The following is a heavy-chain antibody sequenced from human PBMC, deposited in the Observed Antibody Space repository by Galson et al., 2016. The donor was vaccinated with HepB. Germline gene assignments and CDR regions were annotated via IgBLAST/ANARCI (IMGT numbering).Heavy chain of an antibody. Sequence: PRLSCAASGFVFSNFGLSWVRQAPGKGLEWVASISTRRTTYYSDSVQGRSTISRDNSNNTLYLQMNGLRAEDTAVYYCAKERLVRRIFDHWGQGTLLTVSS. CDR3: AKERLVRRIFDH. CDR1: GFVFSNFG. J-gene: IGHJ4*02. V-gene: IGHV3-23*01. D-gene: IGHD1-1*01. CDR2: ISTRRTT.